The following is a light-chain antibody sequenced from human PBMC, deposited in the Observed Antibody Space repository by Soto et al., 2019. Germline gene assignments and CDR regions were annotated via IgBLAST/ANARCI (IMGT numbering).Light chain of an antibody. CDR1: SSNIGAGYD. V-gene: IGLV1-40*01. CDR2: GDT. Sequence: QSVLTQPPSVSGAPGQRVTISCTGSSSNIGAGYDVHWYQQLPGTAPKALIYGDTNRPSGVPDRFSASKSGTSASLAITGLQAEDEADYYCQSYDSSLSGYVFGVGTKLTVL. J-gene: IGLJ1*01. CDR3: QSYDSSLSGYV.